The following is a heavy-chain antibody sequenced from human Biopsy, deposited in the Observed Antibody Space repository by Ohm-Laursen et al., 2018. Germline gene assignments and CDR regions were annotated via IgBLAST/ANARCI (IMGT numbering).Heavy chain of an antibody. CDR3: ARDDDTTGHYMILNH. D-gene: IGHD3-9*01. V-gene: IGHV3-33*01. CDR1: GFAFSYYG. J-gene: IGHJ5*02. CDR2: MWSDGINK. Sequence: SLRLSCTAPGFAFSYYGLHWVRQAPGKGLQWVAVMWSDGINKDYADSVKGRFTVSRDNSNNVLYLQMSSLRDEDSAVYYGARDDDTTGHYMILNHWGQGTLVTVSS.